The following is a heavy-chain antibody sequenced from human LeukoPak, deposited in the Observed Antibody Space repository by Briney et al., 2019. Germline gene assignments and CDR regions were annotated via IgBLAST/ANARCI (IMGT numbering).Heavy chain of an antibody. CDR2: ISWNSGSI. V-gene: IGHV3-9*01. D-gene: IGHD3/OR15-3a*01. CDR1: GFTFDDYA. Sequence: GGSLRLSCAASGFTFDDYAMHWVRQAPGKGLEWVSGISWNSGSIGYADSVKGRFTISRDNAKNSLYLQMNSLRAEDTALYYCAKLTGLGYWGQGTLVTVSS. J-gene: IGHJ4*02. CDR3: AKLTGLGY.